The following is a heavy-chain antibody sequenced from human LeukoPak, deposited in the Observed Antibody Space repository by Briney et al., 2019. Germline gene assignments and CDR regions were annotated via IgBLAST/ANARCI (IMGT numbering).Heavy chain of an antibody. CDR2: INHSGST. Sequence: GSLRLSCAASGFTFSNAWMSWVRQAPGKGLEWIGEINHSGSTNYNPSLKSRATISVDTSKNQFSLKLSSVTAADTAVYYCARSIRGFLGYWGQGALVTVSS. D-gene: IGHD3-3*01. J-gene: IGHJ4*02. CDR3: ARSIRGFLGY. CDR1: GFTFSNAW. V-gene: IGHV4-34*01.